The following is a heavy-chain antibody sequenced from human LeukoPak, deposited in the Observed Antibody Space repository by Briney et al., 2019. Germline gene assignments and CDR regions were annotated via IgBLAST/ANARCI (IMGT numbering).Heavy chain of an antibody. V-gene: IGHV3-48*03. D-gene: IGHD2-15*01. Sequence: GGSLRLSCAASGFTFSTYKINWIRQAPGKAQELVSYISSRGSTIYYAYSLKGRFTISSDNTKNSLYLQMNSVRAEDTAVYYCERDTRLDYWGQGNLVTVSS. CDR1: GFTFSTYK. CDR3: ERDTRLDY. CDR2: ISSRGSTI. J-gene: IGHJ4*02.